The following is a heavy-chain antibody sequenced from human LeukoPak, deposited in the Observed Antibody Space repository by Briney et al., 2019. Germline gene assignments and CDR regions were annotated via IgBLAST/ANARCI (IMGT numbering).Heavy chain of an antibody. V-gene: IGHV3-30*02. CDR2: IRYDGSNK. D-gene: IGHD1-1*01. CDR1: GFTFSTYG. CDR3: AKDKDPWKSTSISDFDY. J-gene: IGHJ4*02. Sequence: GGSLRLSCAAPGFTFSTYGMHWVRQAPGKGLEWVAFIRYDGSNKYYADSVKGRFTISRDNSKNTLYLQMNSLRAEDTAVYFCAKDKDPWKSTSISDFDYWGQGTLVTVSS.